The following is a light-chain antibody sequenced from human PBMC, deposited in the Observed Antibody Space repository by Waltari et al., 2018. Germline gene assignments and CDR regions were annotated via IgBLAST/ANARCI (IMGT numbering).Light chain of an antibody. Sequence: QSVLTQPPSASGTPGQRVTISCSGSSSNIGSNTVNWYQQLPGTAPKLLIYSNNQRPSGGPDRFSGSKSGTSASLAISGLQAEDEADDYCAAWDDSLNGPVFGGGTKLTVL. J-gene: IGLJ2*01. CDR2: SNN. CDR3: AAWDDSLNGPV. V-gene: IGLV1-44*01. CDR1: SSNIGSNT.